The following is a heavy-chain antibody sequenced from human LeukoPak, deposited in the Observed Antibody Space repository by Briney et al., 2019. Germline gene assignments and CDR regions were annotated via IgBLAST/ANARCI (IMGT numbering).Heavy chain of an antibody. CDR2: LYYSGST. J-gene: IGHJ6*02. Sequence: SETLSLTCTVSGGSISSRNYYWGWIRQPPGKGLEWIGSLYYSGSTNYNPSLKSRVTISVDTSKNQFSLKLSSVTAADTAVYYCARDHGYFGMDVWGQGTTVTISS. CDR1: GGSISSRNYY. CDR3: ARDHGYFGMDV. V-gene: IGHV4-39*07.